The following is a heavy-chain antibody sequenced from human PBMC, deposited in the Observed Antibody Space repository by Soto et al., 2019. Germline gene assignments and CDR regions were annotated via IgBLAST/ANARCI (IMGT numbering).Heavy chain of an antibody. D-gene: IGHD3-10*01. CDR2: ISYDGSNK. CDR1: GFTFSSYG. Sequence: QVQLVESGGGVVQPGRSLRLSCAASGFTFSSYGMHWVRQAPGKGLEWVAVISYDGSNKYYADSVKGRFTISRDNSKNTLYLQMNSLRAEDTAVYYCATGRTSMVRGVIIMYYYGMDVW. V-gene: IGHV3-30*03. CDR3: ATGRTSMVRGVIIMYYYGMDV. J-gene: IGHJ6*01.